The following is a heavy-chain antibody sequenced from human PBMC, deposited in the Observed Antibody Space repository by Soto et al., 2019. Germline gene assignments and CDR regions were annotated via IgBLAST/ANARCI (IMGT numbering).Heavy chain of an antibody. CDR1: GFTFTTYA. CDR3: AREQCFGGVRSGYYVDF. Sequence: QVQLVESGGGVVQPGRSLRLSCAASGFTFTTYAIHWVRQAPGKGLEWVAIISNDGRDKYYADSVKGRFTISRDNSKNTLYLQMSSLRSDDTAVYYCAREQCFGGVRSGYYVDFWGQGTLVTVSS. CDR2: ISNDGRDK. D-gene: IGHD6-25*01. J-gene: IGHJ4*02. V-gene: IGHV3-30*04.